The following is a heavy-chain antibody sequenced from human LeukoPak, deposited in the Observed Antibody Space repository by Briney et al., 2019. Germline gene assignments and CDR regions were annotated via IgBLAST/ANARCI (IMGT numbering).Heavy chain of an antibody. Sequence: VASVKVSCKASGYTFTSYDINWVRQATGQGLEWMGWMNPNSGNTGYAQKFQGRVTMTRDTSISTAYMELSRLRSDDTAVYYCARGYSSGWEKLYFDYWGQGTLVTVSS. J-gene: IGHJ4*02. CDR3: ARGYSSGWEKLYFDY. CDR1: GYTFTSYD. V-gene: IGHV1-8*01. D-gene: IGHD6-19*01. CDR2: MNPNSGNT.